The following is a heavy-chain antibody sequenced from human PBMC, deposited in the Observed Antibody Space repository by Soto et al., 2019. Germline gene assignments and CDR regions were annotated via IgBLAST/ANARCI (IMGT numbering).Heavy chain of an antibody. J-gene: IGHJ6*03. D-gene: IGHD4-17*01. CDR2: IYYSGST. CDR3: ARQGVTTVTTPLFAYYYYMDV. V-gene: IGHV4-59*08. CDR1: GVSISSYY. Sequence: SETLSLTCTVSGVSISSYYWSWIRQPPGKGLEWIGYIYYSGSTNYNPSLKSRVTISVDTSKNQFSLKLSSVTAADTAVYYCARQGVTTVTTPLFAYYYYMDVWGKGTTVTVSS.